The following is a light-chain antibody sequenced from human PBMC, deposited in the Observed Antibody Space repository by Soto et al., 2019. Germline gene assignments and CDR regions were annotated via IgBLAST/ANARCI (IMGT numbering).Light chain of an antibody. Sequence: SYELTQPPSVSVAPGKTATITCGRNNIGSKSVHWYQQKPGQAPVLVIYYDSDRPSGIPERFSGSNSGNTATLTLSRVEAGDEADYYCQVWDSSSDHPSVVFGGGTKLTVL. CDR3: QVWDSSSDHPSVV. J-gene: IGLJ2*01. CDR2: YDS. CDR1: NIGSKS. V-gene: IGLV3-21*04.